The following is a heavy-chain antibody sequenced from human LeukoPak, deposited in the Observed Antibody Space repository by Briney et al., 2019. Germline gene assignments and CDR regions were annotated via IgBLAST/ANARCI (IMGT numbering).Heavy chain of an antibody. J-gene: IGHJ4*02. CDR2: ISGSGGST. D-gene: IGHD2-2*01. V-gene: IGHV3-23*01. CDR1: GFTFSSYA. Sequence: GGSLRLSCAPSGFTFSSYAMSWVRQAPGKGLEWVSAISGSGGSTYYADSVKGRFTISRDNSKNTLYLQMNSLRAEDTAVYYCAKGANQGGGLGYCSSTSCPPDYWGQGTLVTVSS. CDR3: AKGANQGGGLGYCSSTSCPPDY.